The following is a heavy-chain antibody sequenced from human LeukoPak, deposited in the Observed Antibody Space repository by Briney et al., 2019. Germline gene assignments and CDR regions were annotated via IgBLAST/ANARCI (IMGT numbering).Heavy chain of an antibody. CDR1: GFTVSSNY. V-gene: IGHV3-53*01. D-gene: IGHD3-3*01. CDR3: ARGPRNTYYDFWSGYMYYFDY. Sequence: GGSLRLSCAASGFTVSSNYMSWVRQAPGKGLEWVSVIYSGGSTYYADSVKGRFTISRDNSKNTLYLQMNSLRAEDTAVYYCARGPRNTYYDFWSGYMYYFDYWGQGTLVTVSS. J-gene: IGHJ4*02. CDR2: IYSGGST.